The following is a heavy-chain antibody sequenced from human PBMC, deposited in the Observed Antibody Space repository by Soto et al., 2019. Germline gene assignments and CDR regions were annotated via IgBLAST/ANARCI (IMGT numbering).Heavy chain of an antibody. Sequence: GGSLRLSCAASGLTFSIFAMHWVRQAPGKGLEWVAVITYDGSNKYYADSVKGRFTISRDNSKNTLFLQINSLIAEDTAVYFCTRTSGSCSSTSGSLYGMDVWGQGTTVTVSS. CDR3: TRTSGSCSSTSGSLYGMDV. J-gene: IGHJ6*02. CDR2: ITYDGSNK. CDR1: GLTFSIFA. D-gene: IGHD2-2*03. V-gene: IGHV3-30-3*01.